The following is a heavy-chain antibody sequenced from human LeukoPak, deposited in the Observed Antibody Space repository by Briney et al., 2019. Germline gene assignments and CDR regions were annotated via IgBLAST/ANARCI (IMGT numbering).Heavy chain of an antibody. Sequence: GGSLRLSCVVSGFTFNRCWMNWVRQAPGKGLEWVAHINPDGRDTYYVDSVKGRFTISRDNAQNSMYLQMNSLRDEDTAVYYCTSWGDTTAEYFQRWGQGTLVTVSS. CDR2: INPDGRDT. V-gene: IGHV3-7*01. D-gene: IGHD2-21*02. J-gene: IGHJ1*01. CDR1: GFTFNRCW. CDR3: TSWGDTTAEYFQR.